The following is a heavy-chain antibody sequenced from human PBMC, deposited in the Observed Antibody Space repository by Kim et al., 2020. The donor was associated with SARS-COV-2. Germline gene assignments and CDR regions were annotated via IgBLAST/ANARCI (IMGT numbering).Heavy chain of an antibody. CDR2: ISSSGSTI. Sequence: GGSLRLSCAASGFTFSDYYMSWIRQAPGKGLEWVSYISSSGSTIYYADSVKGRFTISRDNAKNSLYLQMNRLRAEDTAVYYCARGQLSRFDWLTSDPYYFDYWGQGTLVTVSS. CDR3: ARGQLSRFDWLTSDPYYFDY. J-gene: IGHJ4*02. CDR1: GFTFSDYY. V-gene: IGHV3-11*04. D-gene: IGHD3-9*01.